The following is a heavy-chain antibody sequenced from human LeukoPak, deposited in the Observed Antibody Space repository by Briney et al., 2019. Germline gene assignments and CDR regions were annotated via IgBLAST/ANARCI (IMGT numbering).Heavy chain of an antibody. V-gene: IGHV5-51*01. J-gene: IGHJ3*02. Sequence: GESLKISCKGSGYSFTSYWIGRVRQMPGKGLEWMGIIYPGDSDTRYSPSFQGQVTISADKSISTAYLQWSSLKASDTAMYYCASRYSSSWGPRDAFDIWGQGTMVTVSS. CDR1: GYSFTSYW. CDR3: ASRYSSSWGPRDAFDI. D-gene: IGHD6-13*01. CDR2: IYPGDSDT.